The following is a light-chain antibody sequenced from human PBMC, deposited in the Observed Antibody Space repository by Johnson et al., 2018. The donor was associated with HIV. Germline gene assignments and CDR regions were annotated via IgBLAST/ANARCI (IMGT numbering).Light chain of an antibody. CDR3: GTWDTRLSAGHV. CDR2: DNN. V-gene: IGLV1-51*01. CDR1: SCDIGNNY. J-gene: IGLJ1*01. Sequence: QSVLTQPPSVSAAPGQKVTISCSGNSCDIGNNYVSCHQQLPGTAPKLLIYDNNKRPSGIPDRISGSKSGTSATLGIPGLQTGDEADYYCGTWDTRLSAGHVFGAGTNVTVL.